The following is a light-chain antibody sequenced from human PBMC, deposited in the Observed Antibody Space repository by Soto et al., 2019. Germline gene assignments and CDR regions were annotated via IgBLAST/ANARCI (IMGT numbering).Light chain of an antibody. V-gene: IGLV1-40*01. CDR1: GSNIGAGYD. Sequence: QSVLTQPPSVSGAPGQRVTISCTGSGSNIGAGYDVHWYQHRPGTAPKLLVFGDSHRPSGVPDRFSGSKSGTSASLAITGLQAEDEGDYYCQSYDSTRHARDVFGTGTKLTVL. J-gene: IGLJ1*01. CDR2: GDS. CDR3: QSYDSTRHARDV.